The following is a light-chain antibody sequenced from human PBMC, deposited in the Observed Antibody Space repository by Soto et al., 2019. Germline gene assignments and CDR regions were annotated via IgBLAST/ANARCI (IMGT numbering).Light chain of an antibody. J-gene: IGKJ1*01. CDR1: QSISSN. CDR2: GAS. V-gene: IGKV3-15*01. CDR3: QYYNNRPPWT. Sequence: EIVMTQSPATLSVSPGERATLSCRASQSISSNLAWYQQKPGQAPRLLVYGASTRATGIPARFSGSGSGTDFTLTISSLQSEDFAVYYCQYYNNRPPWTFCQGTKVEIK.